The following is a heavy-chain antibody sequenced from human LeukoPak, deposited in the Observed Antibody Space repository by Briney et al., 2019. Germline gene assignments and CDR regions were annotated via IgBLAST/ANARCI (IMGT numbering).Heavy chain of an antibody. CDR2: ISGSGDNT. Sequence: PGGSLRLSCAASGFTFSSYAMSWVRQAPGKGLEWVSGISGSGDNTYYADSAKGRFTISRDNSKNTLYVQVNSLRAEDTALYYCVKASSSSPQYNWFDAWGQGTLVTVSS. D-gene: IGHD6-6*01. CDR3: VKASSSSPQYNWFDA. V-gene: IGHV3-23*01. J-gene: IGHJ5*02. CDR1: GFTFSSYA.